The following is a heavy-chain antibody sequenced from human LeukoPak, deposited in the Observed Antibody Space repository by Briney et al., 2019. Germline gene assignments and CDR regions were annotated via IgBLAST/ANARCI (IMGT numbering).Heavy chain of an antibody. Sequence: ASVKVSCKASGYTFTGCYIHWVRQAPGQGLEWMGWINPNSGGTNYAQNFQGRVTMTRDTSISTAYMELSRLRSDDTAMYYCAREHSSSSGKVFDYWGQGTLVTVSS. CDR1: GYTFTGCY. CDR3: AREHSSSSGKVFDY. J-gene: IGHJ4*02. V-gene: IGHV1-2*02. D-gene: IGHD6-6*01. CDR2: INPNSGGT.